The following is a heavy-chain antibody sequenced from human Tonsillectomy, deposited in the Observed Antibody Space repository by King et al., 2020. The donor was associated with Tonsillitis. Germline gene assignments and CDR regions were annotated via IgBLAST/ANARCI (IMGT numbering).Heavy chain of an antibody. Sequence: QLVQSGAEVKKPGASVKVSCKASGYTFTSYYMHWVRQAPGQGLEWMGIINPSGGSTSYAQKFQGRVTMTRDTSTSTVYMEMSSLRSEYTAVYYCARTRLITMVRRAAFDYWGQGTLVTVSS. D-gene: IGHD3-10*01. J-gene: IGHJ4*02. V-gene: IGHV1-46*01. CDR3: ARTRLITMVRRAAFDY. CDR1: GYTFTSYY. CDR2: INPSGGST.